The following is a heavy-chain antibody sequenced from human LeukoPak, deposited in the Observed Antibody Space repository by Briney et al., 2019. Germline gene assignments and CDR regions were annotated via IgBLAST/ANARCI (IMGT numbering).Heavy chain of an antibody. CDR1: GFTFSSYS. D-gene: IGHD2-15*01. V-gene: IGHV3-21*01. Sequence: GGSLRLPCAASGFTFSSYSMNWVRQAPGKGLEWVSSISSSSSYIYYADSVKGRFTISRDNAKNSLYLQMNSLRAEDTAVYYCARGYCSGGSCLESWYYCYYGMDVWGQGTTVTVSS. J-gene: IGHJ6*02. CDR2: ISSSSSYI. CDR3: ARGYCSGGSCLESWYYCYYGMDV.